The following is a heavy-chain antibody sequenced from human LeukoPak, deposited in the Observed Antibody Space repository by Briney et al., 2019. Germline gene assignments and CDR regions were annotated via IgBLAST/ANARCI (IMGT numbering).Heavy chain of an antibody. J-gene: IGHJ5*01. CDR1: GESLNSYY. D-gene: IGHD2-15*01. V-gene: IGHV4-34*01. Sequence: PSETLSLTCAVYGESLNSYYWSWIRQPPGKGLEWIGEIYGSGSTEYNPSLKSRVTISMVPSKQQFSLSLTSVTAADTAVYYCARGAWATRLGSWGLEPQSSCPQ. CDR3: ARGAWATRLGS. CDR2: IYGSGST.